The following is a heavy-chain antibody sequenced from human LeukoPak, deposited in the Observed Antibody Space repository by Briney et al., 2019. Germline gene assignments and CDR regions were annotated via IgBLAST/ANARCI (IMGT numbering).Heavy chain of an antibody. CDR2: IYYSGST. J-gene: IGHJ4*02. CDR1: GGSISSRSYY. V-gene: IGHV4-39*01. D-gene: IGHD4-11*01. CDR3: ARQPGSNYLDY. Sequence: KPSETLSLTCTVSGGSISSRSYYWGWIRQPPGKGLEWIASIYYSGSTYYNPSLKSRVTISVDTSKNQFSLTLSSVTAADTAVYYCARQPGSNYLDYWGQGTLVTASS.